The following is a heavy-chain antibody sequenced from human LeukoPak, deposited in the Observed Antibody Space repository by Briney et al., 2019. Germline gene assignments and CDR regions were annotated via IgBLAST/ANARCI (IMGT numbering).Heavy chain of an antibody. D-gene: IGHD3-10*01. V-gene: IGHV1-46*01. CDR1: GYNLSSYG. CDR2: INPSGGST. Sequence: ASVKVSCKASGYNLSSYGINWVRQAPGQGLEWMGIINPSGGSTSYAQKFQGRVTVTRDTSTSTVYMELSSLRSEDTAVYYCARDYYGSGSYLYYWGQGTLVTVSS. CDR3: ARDYYGSGSYLYY. J-gene: IGHJ4*02.